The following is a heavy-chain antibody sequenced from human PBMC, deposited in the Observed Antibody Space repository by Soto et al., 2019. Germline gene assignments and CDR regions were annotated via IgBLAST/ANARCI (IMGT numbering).Heavy chain of an antibody. CDR1: GGTFSSYA. J-gene: IGHJ6*02. D-gene: IGHD3-10*01. V-gene: IGHV1-69*01. CDR3: ARSSITLVRGADYTMDV. CDR2: IIPIFGTA. Sequence: QVQLVQSGAEVKKPGSSVKVSCKASGGTFSSYAISWVRQAPGQGLEWTGGIIPIFGTANYAQKFQDRVTITADESTSTAYMELSSLRSEDTAVYYCARSSITLVRGADYTMDVWGQGTTVTVSS.